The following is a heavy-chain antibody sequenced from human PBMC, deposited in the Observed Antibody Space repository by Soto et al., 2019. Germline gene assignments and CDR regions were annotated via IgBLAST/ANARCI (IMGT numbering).Heavy chain of an antibody. V-gene: IGHV4-39*07. CDR2: IYHSGST. J-gene: IGHJ5*02. CDR1: GGSISSGDYY. CDR3: ARVIATAVHWFDP. Sequence: SETLSLTCIVSGGSISSGDYYWSWIRQPTGKGLEWIGEIYHSGSTNYNPSLKSRVTISVDKSKNQFSLKLSSVTAADTAVYYCARVIATAVHWFDPWGQGTLVTVSS. D-gene: IGHD6-13*01.